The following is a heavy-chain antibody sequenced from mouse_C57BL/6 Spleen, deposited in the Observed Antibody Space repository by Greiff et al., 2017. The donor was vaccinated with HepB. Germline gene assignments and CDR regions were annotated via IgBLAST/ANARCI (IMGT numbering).Heavy chain of an antibody. CDR1: GYTFTSYW. CDR3: ARRADGYYPYAMDY. D-gene: IGHD2-3*01. V-gene: IGHV1-50*01. Sequence: QVQLQQPGAELVKPGASVKLSCKASGYTFTSYWMQWVKQRPGQGLEWIGEIDPSDSYTNYNQKFKGKATLTVDTSSSTAYMQLSSLTSEDSAVYYCARRADGYYPYAMDYWGQGTPVTVSS. J-gene: IGHJ4*01. CDR2: IDPSDSYT.